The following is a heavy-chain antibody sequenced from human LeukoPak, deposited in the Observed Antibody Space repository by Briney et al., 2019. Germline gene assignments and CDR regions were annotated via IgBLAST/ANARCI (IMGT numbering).Heavy chain of an antibody. CDR1: GDSISSTSYY. CDR3: AREGAVVLSNFDC. J-gene: IGHJ4*02. CDR2: IFYTGTT. Sequence: PSETLSLTCAVSGDSISSTSYYWGWIRQPLGKGLEWIGSIFYTGTTYYNPSLKSRVTISVDTSKNQFSLKLSSVTAADTAVYYCAREGAVVLSNFDCWGQGTLVTVSS. D-gene: IGHD4-23*01. V-gene: IGHV4-39*07.